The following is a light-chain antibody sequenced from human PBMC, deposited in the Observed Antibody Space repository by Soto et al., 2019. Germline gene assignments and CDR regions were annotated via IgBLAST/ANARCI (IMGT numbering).Light chain of an antibody. J-gene: IGLJ1*01. V-gene: IGLV1-51*01. CDR1: SSNIGYNY. Sequence: QSVLTQPPSVSAAPGQKVTISCSGSSSNIGYNYVSWYQQLPGTAPKLLIYDNNKRPSGIPDRFSGSKSGTSATLGITGLQTGDEADYYCGTWDSSLSAYVFGTGTKVTV. CDR2: DNN. CDR3: GTWDSSLSAYV.